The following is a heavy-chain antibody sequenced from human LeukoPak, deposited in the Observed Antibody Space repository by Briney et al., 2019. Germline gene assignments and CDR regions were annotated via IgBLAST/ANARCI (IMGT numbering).Heavy chain of an antibody. CDR2: IIPIFGTA. CDR3: ARDPTYYYGSGRSPYGMDV. J-gene: IGHJ6*04. CDR1: RGTFSSYA. Sequence: SVNVSCKASRGTFSSYAISWVRQAPGQGLEWMGGIIPIFGTANYVQKFQGRVTITADKSTSTAYMELSSLRSEDTAVYYCARDPTYYYGSGRSPYGMDVWGKGTTVTVSS. D-gene: IGHD3-10*01. V-gene: IGHV1-69*06.